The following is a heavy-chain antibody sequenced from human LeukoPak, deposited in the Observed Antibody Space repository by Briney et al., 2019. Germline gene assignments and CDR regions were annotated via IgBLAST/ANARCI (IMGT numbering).Heavy chain of an antibody. V-gene: IGHV1-46*01. CDR3: ARDLYCSGGSCYSSRAAPYYYYMDV. J-gene: IGHJ6*03. D-gene: IGHD2-15*01. CDR1: GYTFTSYY. CDR2: INPSGGST. Sequence: ASVKVSCKASGYTFTSYYMHWVRQAPGQGLEWMGIINPSGGSTSYAQKFQGRVTMTRDTSTSTVYMELSSLRSPDTAVYYCARDLYCSGGSCYSSRAAPYYYYMDVWGKGTTVTVSS.